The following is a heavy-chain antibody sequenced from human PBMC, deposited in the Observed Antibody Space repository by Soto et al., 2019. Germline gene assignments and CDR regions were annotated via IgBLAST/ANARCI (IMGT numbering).Heavy chain of an antibody. V-gene: IGHV3-48*03. D-gene: IGHD2-21*01. CDR2: ISSDGATI. CDR3: VRVGIVARPY. J-gene: IGHJ4*02. CDR1: GLTFSKFE. Sequence: EVQMVESGGGLVQPGGSLRLSCEVSGLTFSKFEMTWVRQAPGQGLEWVSSISSDGATIYYADSVKGRFTISRDNDNNLLYLQMNSLKGEDTATYYCVRVGIVARPYWGQGTTVTVSS.